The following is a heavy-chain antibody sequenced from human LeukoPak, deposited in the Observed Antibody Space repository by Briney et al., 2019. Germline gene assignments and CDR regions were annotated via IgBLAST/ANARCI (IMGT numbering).Heavy chain of an antibody. V-gene: IGHV3-33*01. D-gene: IGHD1-26*01. CDR2: IWYDGSNK. CDR1: GSTFSSYG. Sequence: PGRSLRLSCAASGSTFSSYGMHWVRQAPGKGLEWVAVIWYDGSNKYYADSVKGRFTISRDNSKNTLYLQMNSLRAEDTAVYYCARIGRVGATDFDYWGQGTLVTVSS. CDR3: ARIGRVGATDFDY. J-gene: IGHJ4*02.